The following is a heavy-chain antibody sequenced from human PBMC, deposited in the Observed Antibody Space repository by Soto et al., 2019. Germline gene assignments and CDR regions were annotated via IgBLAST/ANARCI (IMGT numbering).Heavy chain of an antibody. V-gene: IGHV4-4*07. CDR2: IYTSGST. CDR1: GGSISSYY. J-gene: IGHJ4*02. CDR3: TRAPTGYCGGDCFDY. D-gene: IGHD2-21*01. Sequence: SETLSLTCTVSGGSISSYYWSWIRQPAGKGLEWIGRIYTSGSTNYNPSLKSRVTMSVDTSKNQISLKLSSVTAADTAVYYCTRAPTGYCGGDCFDYWGQRALVTVSS.